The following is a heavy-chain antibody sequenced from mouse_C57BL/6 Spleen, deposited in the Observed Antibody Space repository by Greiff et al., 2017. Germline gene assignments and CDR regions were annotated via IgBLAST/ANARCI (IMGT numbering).Heavy chain of an antibody. Sequence: EVQLVESGPGLVKPSQSLSLTCSVTGYSITSGYYWNWIRQFPGNKLEWMGYISYDGSNNYNPSPKNRISITRDTSKNQFFLKLNSVTTEDTATYYCAREDWDEYFDVWGTGTTVTVSS. CDR2: ISYDGSN. CDR1: GYSITSGYY. CDR3: AREDWDEYFDV. V-gene: IGHV3-6*01. J-gene: IGHJ1*03. D-gene: IGHD4-1*01.